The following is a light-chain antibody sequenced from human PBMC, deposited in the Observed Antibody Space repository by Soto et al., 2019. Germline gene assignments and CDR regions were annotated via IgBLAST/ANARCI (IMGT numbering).Light chain of an antibody. CDR1: QTVRNNY. CDR2: DTS. J-gene: IGKJ5*01. V-gene: IGKV3D-11*02. Sequence: EIVLIQFPRPPSLSPGERATLSSRASQTVRNNYLAWYQQKPGQPPRLLIHDTSNRAIGIPARFSGSGSGTDFTLTISRLEPEDFAVYYCHQRTNGITFGQGTRLENK. CDR3: HQRTNGIT.